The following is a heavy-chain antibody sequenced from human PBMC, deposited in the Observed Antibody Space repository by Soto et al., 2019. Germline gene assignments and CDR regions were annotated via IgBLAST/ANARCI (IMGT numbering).Heavy chain of an antibody. Sequence: QIQLVQSGPEMKKPGASAKISCKASGYIFVIQAISWVRQAPGQGLEWVAWISPANSYTHSAQKFQDRVTVTADTSPMTAYLDLKSLRSDDTAEYYCVRWVTGMMGEYYLDYWGQGTLVTVST. CDR2: ISPANSYT. CDR3: VRWVTGMMGEYYLDY. CDR1: GYIFVIQA. V-gene: IGHV1-18*01. D-gene: IGHD3-16*01. J-gene: IGHJ4*02.